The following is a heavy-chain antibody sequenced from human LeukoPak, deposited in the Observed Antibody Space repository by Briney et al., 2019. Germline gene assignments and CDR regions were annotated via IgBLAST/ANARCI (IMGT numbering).Heavy chain of an antibody. CDR1: GFTFSSYW. CDR2: IKQDGNEK. Sequence: GSLRLSCAASGFTFSSYWMSWVRQAPGKGLEWVANIKQDGNEKYYVDSVKGRFTISRDNAKNSLYLQMNSLRAEDTAVYYCARDQANWNYFDYWGQGTLVTVSS. J-gene: IGHJ4*02. CDR3: ARDQANWNYFDY. D-gene: IGHD1-1*01. V-gene: IGHV3-7*01.